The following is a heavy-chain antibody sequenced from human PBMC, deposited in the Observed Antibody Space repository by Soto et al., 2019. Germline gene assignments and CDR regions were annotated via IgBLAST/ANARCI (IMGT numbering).Heavy chain of an antibody. Sequence: GGSLRLSCAASGFTFSSYAMHWVRQAPGKGLEWVAVISYDGSNKYYADSVKGRFTISRDNSKNTLYLQMNSLRAEDTAVYYCARNNRYSSGWHNYGMDVWGQGTTVTVSS. CDR1: GFTFSSYA. V-gene: IGHV3-30-3*01. D-gene: IGHD6-19*01. J-gene: IGHJ6*02. CDR3: ARNNRYSSGWHNYGMDV. CDR2: ISYDGSNK.